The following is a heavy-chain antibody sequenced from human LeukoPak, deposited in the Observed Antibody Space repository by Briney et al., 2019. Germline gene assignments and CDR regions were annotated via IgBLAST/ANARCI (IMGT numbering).Heavy chain of an antibody. J-gene: IGHJ4*02. Sequence: GGSLRLSCAASGFTFSNAWMSWVRQAPGKGLEWVGRIKNKTDGGTTDYAAPVKGRFTISRDDSKITRYLQMDSLKTEDTAVYYCTRRVTTITQEVDYWGQGTLVTVSS. CDR3: TRRVTTITQEVDY. CDR1: GFTFSNAW. V-gene: IGHV3-15*01. D-gene: IGHD4-11*01. CDR2: IKNKTDGGTT.